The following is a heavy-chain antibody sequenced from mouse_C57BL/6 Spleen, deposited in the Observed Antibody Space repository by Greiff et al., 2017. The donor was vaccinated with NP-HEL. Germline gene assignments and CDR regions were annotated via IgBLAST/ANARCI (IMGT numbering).Heavy chain of an antibody. Sequence: DVKLVESGGGLVKPGGSLKLSCAASGFTFSDYGMHWVRQAPEKGLEWVAYISSGSSTIYYADTVKGRFTISRDNAKNTLFLQMTSLRSEDTAMYYCARSTMSYFDYWGQGTTLTVSS. V-gene: IGHV5-17*01. J-gene: IGHJ2*01. CDR3: ARSTMSYFDY. CDR2: ISSGSSTI. CDR1: GFTFSDYG. D-gene: IGHD2-4*01.